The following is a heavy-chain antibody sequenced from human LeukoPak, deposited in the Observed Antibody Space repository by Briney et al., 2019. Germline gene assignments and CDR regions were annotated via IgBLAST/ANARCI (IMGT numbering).Heavy chain of an antibody. J-gene: IGHJ4*02. Sequence: GGSLRLSCAASGFILSDFTMNWVRQAPGKGLEWVSTISNTGVTHYADSVKGRFAISRDSAKNSLYLQMNSLRAEDTAVYYCARDQADTAMVPPYFDYWGQGTLVTVSS. CDR3: ARDQADTAMVPPYFDY. D-gene: IGHD5-18*01. CDR1: GFILSDFT. CDR2: ISNTGVT. V-gene: IGHV3-69-1*01.